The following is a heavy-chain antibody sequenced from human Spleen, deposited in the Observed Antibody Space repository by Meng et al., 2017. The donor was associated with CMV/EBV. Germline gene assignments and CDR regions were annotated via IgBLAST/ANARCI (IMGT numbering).Heavy chain of an antibody. D-gene: IGHD3-9*01. CDR1: GFTFSRYG. V-gene: IGHV3-30*03. CDR2: ISYEGSNK. J-gene: IGHJ6*02. Sequence: GESLKISCAASGFTFSRYGMHWVRQAPGKGLEWAAVISYEGSNKNYADSVKGRFTISRDNSKNTLYLQMNSLRAEDTAVYYCAREKAYDILTGALGGMDVWGQGTTVTVSS. CDR3: AREKAYDILTGALGGMDV.